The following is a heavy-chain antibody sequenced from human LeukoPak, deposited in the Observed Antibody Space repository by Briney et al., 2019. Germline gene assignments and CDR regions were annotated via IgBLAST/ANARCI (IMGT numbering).Heavy chain of an antibody. V-gene: IGHV1-2*02. J-gene: IGHJ4*02. CDR1: GYTFTSYD. Sequence: ASVKVSCKASGYTFTSYDINWVRQAPGQGLEWMGWINPNSGGTNYAQKFQGRVTMTRDTSISTAYMELSRLRSDDTAVYYCARISSGWEQDYWGQGTLVTVSS. CDR3: ARISSGWEQDY. CDR2: INPNSGGT. D-gene: IGHD6-25*01.